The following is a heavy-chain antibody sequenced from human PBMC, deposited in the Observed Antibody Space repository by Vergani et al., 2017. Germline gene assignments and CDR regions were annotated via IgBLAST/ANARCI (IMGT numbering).Heavy chain of an antibody. J-gene: IGHJ6*02. Sequence: EVQLVESGGGVVRPGGSLRLSCAASGFTFNHYAMNWVRQAPGKGLEWVSGISGSGGSTYYAGSVKGRFTISRDSSKNTLYLQMNSLSAGDTAVYYCAKAKPRHSSDDYLYYYHAMDVWGQGTTVTVSS. CDR2: ISGSGGST. D-gene: IGHD5-12*01. CDR3: AKAKPRHSSDDYLYYYHAMDV. V-gene: IGHV3-23*04. CDR1: GFTFNHYA.